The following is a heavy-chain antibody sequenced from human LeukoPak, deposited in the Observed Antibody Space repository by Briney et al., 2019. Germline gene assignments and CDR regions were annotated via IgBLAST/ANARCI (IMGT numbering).Heavy chain of an antibody. CDR2: VVVGSGNT. D-gene: IGHD3-22*01. V-gene: IGHV1-58*02. Sequence: SENVSSKGSVFTFSTSAMQSVRQARGQCLWCLGWVVVGSGNTNYAQKFQERGTITRDMSTSTAYMVLSSLRSEDTAVYYCAAATSYDSSGYYRDYWGQGTLVTVSS. J-gene: IGHJ4*02. CDR3: AAATSYDSSGYYRDY. CDR1: VFTFSTSA.